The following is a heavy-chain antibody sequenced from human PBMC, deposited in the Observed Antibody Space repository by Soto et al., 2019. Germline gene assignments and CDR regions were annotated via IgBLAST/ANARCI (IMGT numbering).Heavy chain of an antibody. J-gene: IGHJ4*02. CDR3: ARDPWDY. CDR1: GFIFRDYW. Sequence: GGSLRLSCAASGFIFRDYWMTWVRQVPGKGLEWVANINQDGREKCYMDSVKGRFTISRDNAKNSLDLQMNSLRADDTAVYYCARDPWDYWGQGTLVTSPQ. CDR2: INQDGREK. V-gene: IGHV3-7*01.